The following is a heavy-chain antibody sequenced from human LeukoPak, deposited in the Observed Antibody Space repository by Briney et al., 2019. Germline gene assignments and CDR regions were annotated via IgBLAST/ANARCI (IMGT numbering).Heavy chain of an antibody. V-gene: IGHV3-30*03. D-gene: IGHD5-18*01. J-gene: IGHJ4*02. Sequence: GGSLRLSCAASGFTFSSYWMSWVRQAPGKGLEWVAVISYDASNKYYADSVKGRFTISRDNSKNTLYLQMNSLRAEDTAVYYCATSHGYSYGFDYWGQGTLVTVSS. CDR1: GFTFSSYW. CDR2: ISYDASNK. CDR3: ATSHGYSYGFDY.